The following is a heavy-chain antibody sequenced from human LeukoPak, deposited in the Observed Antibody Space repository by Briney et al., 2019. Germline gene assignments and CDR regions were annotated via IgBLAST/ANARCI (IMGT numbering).Heavy chain of an antibody. J-gene: IGHJ4*02. Sequence: GGSLRLSCAASGFTFSSYAVSWVRQAPGKGLEWVSTISGSGGSTYYADSVKGRFTISRDNSKNTLYLQMNSLRAEDTAVYYCAKSGAIGTSVDYYFDYWGQGTLVTVSS. D-gene: IGHD1-26*01. V-gene: IGHV3-23*01. CDR1: GFTFSSYA. CDR2: ISGSGGST. CDR3: AKSGAIGTSVDYYFDY.